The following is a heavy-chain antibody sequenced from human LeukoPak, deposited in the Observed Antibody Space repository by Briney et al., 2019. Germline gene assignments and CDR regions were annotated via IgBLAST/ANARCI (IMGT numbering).Heavy chain of an antibody. V-gene: IGHV1-18*01. CDR3: ARQDPGTSTTSSCFYYYMDV. Sequence: ASVRVSCKASGYTFLNYGISWVRQAPGQGLEWMGWTGPYNGNTNYAHKLQGRVTLTTDPSTSTAYMELRSLTSDDTAVYYCARQDPGTSTTSSCFYYYMDVWGKGTSVTVSS. CDR1: GYTFLNYG. J-gene: IGHJ6*03. CDR2: TGPYNGNT. D-gene: IGHD1/OR15-1a*01.